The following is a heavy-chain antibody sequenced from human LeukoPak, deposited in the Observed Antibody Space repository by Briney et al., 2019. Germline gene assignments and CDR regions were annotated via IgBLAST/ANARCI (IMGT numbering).Heavy chain of an antibody. J-gene: IGHJ4*02. V-gene: IGHV3-7*03. CDR1: GSTFNSYW. CDR3: ARLGPASSGWPESFDY. Sequence: PGGSLRLSCAASGSTFNSYWMNWVRQAPGKGLEWVANIKRDGSEKYYVDSVKGRFTISRDNAKNSLDLQMNSLRVEDTAVYYCARLGPASSGWPESFDYWGQGTLVTVSS. CDR2: IKRDGSEK. D-gene: IGHD6-19*01.